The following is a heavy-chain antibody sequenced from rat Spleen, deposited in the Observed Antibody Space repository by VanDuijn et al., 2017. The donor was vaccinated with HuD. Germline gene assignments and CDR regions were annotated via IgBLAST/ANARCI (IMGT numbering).Heavy chain of an antibody. D-gene: IGHD1-9*01. CDR1: GFTFSSFP. CDR2: ISTSGGST. Sequence: EVQLVESGGGLVQPGRSMKLSCAASGFTFSSFPMAWVRQAPTKGLEWVATISTSGGSTYYRDSVKGRFTISRDNAKNTQYLQMDSLRSEDTATYYCARKYYGYTPFDYWGQGVMVTVSS. V-gene: IGHV5-46*01. J-gene: IGHJ2*01. CDR3: ARKYYGYTPFDY.